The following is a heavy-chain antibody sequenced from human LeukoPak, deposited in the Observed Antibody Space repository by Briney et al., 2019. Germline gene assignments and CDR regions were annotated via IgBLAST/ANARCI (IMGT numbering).Heavy chain of an antibody. J-gene: IGHJ3*02. Sequence: GGSLRLSCAASGFTFSSYAMHWVRQAPGKGLEYVSVISSNGGSTYYANSVKGRFTISRDNSKNTLYLQMGSLRAEDMAVYYCARAGYDFWSAWPRAFDIWGQGTLVTVSS. CDR1: GFTFSSYA. V-gene: IGHV3-64*01. CDR3: ARAGYDFWSAWPRAFDI. D-gene: IGHD3-3*01. CDR2: ISSNGGST.